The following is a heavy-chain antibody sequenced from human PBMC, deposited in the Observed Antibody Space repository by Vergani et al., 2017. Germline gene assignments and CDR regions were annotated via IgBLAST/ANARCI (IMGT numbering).Heavy chain of an antibody. D-gene: IGHD3-9*01. V-gene: IGHV3-30-3*01. CDR1: GFTFSSYA. CDR3: ARGEYYDILIREPFDY. Sequence: VQLVESGGGLVQPGGSLRLSCAASGFTFSSYAMHWVRQAPGKGLEWVAVISYDGSNKYYADSVKGRFTISRDNSKNTLYLQMNSLRAEDTAVYYCARGEYYDILIREPFDYWGQGTLVTVSS. CDR2: ISYDGSNK. J-gene: IGHJ4*02.